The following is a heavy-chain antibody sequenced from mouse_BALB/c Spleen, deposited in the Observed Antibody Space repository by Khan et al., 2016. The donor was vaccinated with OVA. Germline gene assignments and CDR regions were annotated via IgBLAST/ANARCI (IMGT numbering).Heavy chain of an antibody. J-gene: IGHJ4*01. CDR2: IGYSGST. Sequence: EVQLQESGPGLVKPSQSLTLSCTVTGYSITTNYVRYWIRQFPGNKLEWMGYIGYSGSTGYNPSLKSRFTITRDTSKNQFFLQLNTVTTEDTATYYCARNNYYRYAVDYWGPGNPGTVSS. D-gene: IGHD1-1*01. V-gene: IGHV3-2*02. CDR1: GYSITTNYV. CDR3: ARNNYYRYAVDY.